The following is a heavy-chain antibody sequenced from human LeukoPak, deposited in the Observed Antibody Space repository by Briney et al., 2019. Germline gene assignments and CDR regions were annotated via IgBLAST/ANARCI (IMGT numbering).Heavy chain of an antibody. V-gene: IGHV3-48*03. Sequence: GSLRLSCAASGFTFSRYEMNWVRQAPGKGLEWISYISGSGDTIYYADSVKGRFTISRDNAKNSLYLQMNSLRAEDTAVYHCARAPLVLQYRWWFDPWGQGTLVIVSS. CDR3: ARAPLVLQYRWWFDP. D-gene: IGHD5-24*01. CDR2: ISGSGDTI. CDR1: GFTFSRYE. J-gene: IGHJ5*02.